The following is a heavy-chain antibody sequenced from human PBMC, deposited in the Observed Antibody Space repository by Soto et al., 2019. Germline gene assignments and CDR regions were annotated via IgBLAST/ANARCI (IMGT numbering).Heavy chain of an antibody. V-gene: IGHV3-64D*06. D-gene: IGHD6-19*01. Sequence: PWESXRLSCASSGVTFSSYSIHWVRQAPGKGLEYVSAISSNGGSIYYADSVKGRFTISRDNSKNTLYLQMSSLRAEETAVYYCVRRSGWYGAFDIWGQGHMVTV. CDR2: ISSNGGSI. J-gene: IGHJ3*02. CDR3: VRRSGWYGAFDI. CDR1: GVTFSSYS.